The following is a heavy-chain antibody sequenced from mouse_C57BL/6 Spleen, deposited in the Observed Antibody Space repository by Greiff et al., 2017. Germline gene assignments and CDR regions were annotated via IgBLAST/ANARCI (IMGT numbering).Heavy chain of an antibody. CDR2: IFPGSGST. CDR3: AREGYYYGSSRRDYFGY. J-gene: IGHJ2*01. V-gene: IGHV1-75*01. CDR1: GYTFTDYY. D-gene: IGHD1-1*01. Sequence: SGPELVKPGASVKISCKASGYTFTDYYINWVKQRPGQGLEWIGCIFPGSGSTYYNEKFKGKATLTVDKSSSTAYMLLSSLTAEDSEVYFCAREGYYYGSSRRDYFGYWGQGTTLTVSS.